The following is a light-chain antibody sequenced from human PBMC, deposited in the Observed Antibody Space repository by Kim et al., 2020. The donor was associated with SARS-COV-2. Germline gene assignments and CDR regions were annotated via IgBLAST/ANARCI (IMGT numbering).Light chain of an antibody. Sequence: DIQMTQSPSTLSASVGDRVTITCRASENIGTWLAWYQQKPGRAPSLLIYLASTLESGVPSRFSGTGSGTEFSLSITSLQPDDFATYDRQHCSRLPFTFGRWTKLEI. CDR3: QHCSRLPFT. V-gene: IGKV1-5*03. J-gene: IGKJ2*01. CDR1: ENIGTW. CDR2: LAS.